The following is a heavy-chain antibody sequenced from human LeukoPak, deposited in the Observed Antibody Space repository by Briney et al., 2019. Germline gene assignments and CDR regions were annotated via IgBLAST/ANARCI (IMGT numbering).Heavy chain of an antibody. V-gene: IGHV3-43*01. D-gene: IGHD2-21*02. CDR3: AKEVDCPSDCLFFHS. CDR1: GFTFDRFT. CDR2: INRRGHT. Sequence: GGSLRLSCAASGFTFDRFTIHWVRQTPGKGLEWVSLINRRGHTFYAASVKGRFTISRDNIRNSVFLQMNSLRPEDTALYHCAKEVDCPSDCLFFHSWGQGTLVTVSS. J-gene: IGHJ4*02.